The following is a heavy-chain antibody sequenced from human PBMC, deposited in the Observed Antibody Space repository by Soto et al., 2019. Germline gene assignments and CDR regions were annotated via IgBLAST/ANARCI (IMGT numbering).Heavy chain of an antibody. V-gene: IGHV3-30*18. Sequence: LRLSCAASGFTFSSYGMQWVRQAPGKGLEWVAVISYDGSNKYYADSVKGRFTISRDNSKNTLSLQMNSLRAEDTAIYYCANHRGFLVTQYFFDYWGQGTLVTVSS. D-gene: IGHD2-21*02. CDR2: ISYDGSNK. CDR1: GFTFSSYG. J-gene: IGHJ4*02. CDR3: ANHRGFLVTQYFFDY.